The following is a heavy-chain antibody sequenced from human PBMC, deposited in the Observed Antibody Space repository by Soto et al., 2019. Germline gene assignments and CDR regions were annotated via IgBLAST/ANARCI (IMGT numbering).Heavy chain of an antibody. D-gene: IGHD3-16*01. V-gene: IGHV3-23*01. J-gene: IGHJ4*02. Sequence: EVQLLESGGGLAQPGGYLRLSCAASGFTFNKYTMTLVRQAPAEGLVLLSTIDGGGGSKFYTDSVKGRFTISRDNSENTLYLQMNSLRAEDTAVYYCAKRGIAGLGDVASPCAYWGPGTMVTVYS. CDR2: IDGGGGSK. CDR1: GFTFNKYT. CDR3: AKRGIAGLGDVASPCAY.